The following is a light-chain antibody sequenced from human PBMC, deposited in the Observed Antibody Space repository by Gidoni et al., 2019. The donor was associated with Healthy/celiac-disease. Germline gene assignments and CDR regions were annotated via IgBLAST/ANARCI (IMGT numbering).Light chain of an antibody. CDR3: QQSYSTPRT. CDR1: QSISSY. CDR2: AAS. V-gene: IGKV1-39*01. J-gene: IGKJ1*01. Sequence: DIQMTQSPSSLSASVGDRVTITCRASQSISSYLNRYQQKPGKAPKLLIDAASSLQSGVPSRFSGSGSGTDFTLTISSLQPEDFATYYCQQSYSTPRTFGQGTKVEIK.